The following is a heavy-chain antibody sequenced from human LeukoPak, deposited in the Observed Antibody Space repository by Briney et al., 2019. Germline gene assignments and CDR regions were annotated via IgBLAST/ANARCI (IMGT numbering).Heavy chain of an antibody. CDR3: TREMYYYGSGSYYNLPSYLYGGFDY. V-gene: IGHV3-49*04. CDR2: IRSKAYGGTT. J-gene: IGHJ4*02. CDR1: GFTFGDYA. D-gene: IGHD3-10*01. Sequence: PGGSLRLSCTASGFTFGDYAMSWVRQAPGKGLEWVGFIRSKAYGGTTEYAASVKGRFTISRDDSKSIAYLQMNSLKTEDTAVYYCTREMYYYGSGSYYNLPSYLYGGFDYWGQGTLVTVSS.